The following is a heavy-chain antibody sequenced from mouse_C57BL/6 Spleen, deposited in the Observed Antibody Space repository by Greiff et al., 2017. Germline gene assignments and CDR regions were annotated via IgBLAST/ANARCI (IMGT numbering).Heavy chain of an antibody. CDR3: ARMVTTAFAD. CDR1: GYTFTDYN. CDR2: INPNNGGT. J-gene: IGHJ3*01. V-gene: IGHV1-22*01. Sequence: VQLQQSGPELVKPGASVKMSCKASGYTFTDYNMHWVKQSHGKSLEWIGYINPNNGGTSYNQKFKGKATLTVNQSSSTAYMELRSLTSADSAVYYCARMVTTAFADWGQGTLVTVSA. D-gene: IGHD2-2*01.